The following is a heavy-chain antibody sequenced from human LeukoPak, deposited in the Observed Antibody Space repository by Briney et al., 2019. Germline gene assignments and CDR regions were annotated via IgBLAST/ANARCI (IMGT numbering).Heavy chain of an antibody. CDR2: IIPILGIA. V-gene: IGHV1-69*04. Sequence: SAKVSCKASGGTFSSYAISWVRQAPGQGLEWMGRIIPILGIANYAQKFQGRVTITADKSTSTAYMELSSLRSEDTAVYYCARTGIAVAGPFDYWGQGTLVTVSS. CDR1: GGTFSSYA. J-gene: IGHJ4*02. D-gene: IGHD6-19*01. CDR3: ARTGIAVAGPFDY.